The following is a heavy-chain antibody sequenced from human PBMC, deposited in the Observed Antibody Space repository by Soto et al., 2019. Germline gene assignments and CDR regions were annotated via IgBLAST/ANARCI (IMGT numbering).Heavy chain of an antibody. V-gene: IGHV4-39*01. CDR3: ARRRGYSSSWYFDY. CDR2: IYYSGST. J-gene: IGHJ4*02. CDR1: GGSISSSSYY. D-gene: IGHD6-13*01. Sequence: QLQLQESGPGLVKPSETLSLTCTVSGGSISSSSYYWGWIRQPPGKGLEWIGSIYYSGSTYYNPSLKSRVTISVDTSKNQFSLKRSSVTAADTAVYYCARRRGYSSSWYFDYWGQGTLVTVSS.